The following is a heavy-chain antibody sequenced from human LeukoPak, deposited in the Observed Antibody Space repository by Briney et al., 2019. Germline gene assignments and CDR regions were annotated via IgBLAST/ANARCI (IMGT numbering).Heavy chain of an antibody. CDR2: IKSKTDGGTT. V-gene: IGHV3-15*01. CDR3: TSGHSGWYSSDFDY. CDR1: GFTFSNAW. Sequence: GGSLRLSCAASGFTFSNAWMSWVRQAPGKGLEWVGRIKSKTDGGTTDYAAPVKGRFTISRDDSKNTLYLQMNSLKTEDTAVYYCTSGHSGWYSSDFDYWGQGTLVTVSS. J-gene: IGHJ4*02. D-gene: IGHD6-19*01.